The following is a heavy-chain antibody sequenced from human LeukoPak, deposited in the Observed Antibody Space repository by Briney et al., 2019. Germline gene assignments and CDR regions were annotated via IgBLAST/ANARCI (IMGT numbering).Heavy chain of an antibody. D-gene: IGHD3-22*01. CDR1: GGSFSGYY. Sequence: SETLSLTCAVHGGSFSGYYWSWIRQPPGKGLEWIGYIYYSGSTNYNPSLKSRVTISVDTSKNQFSLKLSSVTAADTAVYYCARRRGYSLDYWGQGTLVTVSS. CDR3: ARRRGYSLDY. CDR2: IYYSGST. V-gene: IGHV4-59*08. J-gene: IGHJ4*02.